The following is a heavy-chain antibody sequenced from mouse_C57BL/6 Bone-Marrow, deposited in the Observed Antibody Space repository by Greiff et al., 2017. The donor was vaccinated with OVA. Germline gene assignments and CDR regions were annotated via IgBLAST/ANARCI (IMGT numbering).Heavy chain of an antibody. Sequence: VQLVESGAELARPGASVKLSCKASGYTFTSYGISWVKQRTGQGLEWIGEIYPRSGNTYYNEKFKGKATLTADKSSSTAYMELRSLTSEDSAVYFCAPYYYYGSSPYFDYWGQGTTLTVSS. CDR1: GYTFTSYG. CDR2: IYPRSGNT. D-gene: IGHD1-1*01. V-gene: IGHV1-81*01. CDR3: APYYYYGSSPYFDY. J-gene: IGHJ2*01.